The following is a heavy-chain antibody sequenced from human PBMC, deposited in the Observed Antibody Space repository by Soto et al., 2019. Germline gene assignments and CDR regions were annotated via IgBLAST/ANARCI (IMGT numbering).Heavy chain of an antibody. CDR1: GGPFRGYY. CDR3: ARGRCFMSWKDLDL. D-gene: IGHD1-1*01. J-gene: IGHJ3*01. Sequence: QLQLQRRGAGLLRPSETLSLTCVVPGGPFRGYYWSWIRQAPGKALEWIGEIDHSGSSNSNPSLKSPVTISADMSKTQFSVNLTSVTGADSAGYYCARGRCFMSWKDLDLWGQGTRVIVSS. V-gene: IGHV4-34*01. CDR2: IDHSGSS.